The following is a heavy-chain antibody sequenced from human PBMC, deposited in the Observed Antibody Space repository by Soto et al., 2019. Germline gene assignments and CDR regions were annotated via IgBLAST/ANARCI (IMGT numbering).Heavy chain of an antibody. Sequence: QVQLVQSGAEVKKPGSSVKVSCKASGGTFSSYAISWVRQAPGQGLEWMGGIIPIFGTANYAQKFQGRVTITADESTSTAYMELSSLRSEDTAVYYCARDRRRDDSSGYQTGNWFDPWGQGTLVTVSS. V-gene: IGHV1-69*01. CDR1: GGTFSSYA. CDR3: ARDRRRDDSSGYQTGNWFDP. D-gene: IGHD3-22*01. CDR2: IIPIFGTA. J-gene: IGHJ5*02.